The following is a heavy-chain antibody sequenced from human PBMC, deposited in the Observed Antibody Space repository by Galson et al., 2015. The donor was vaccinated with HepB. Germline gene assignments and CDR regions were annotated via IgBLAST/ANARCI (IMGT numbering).Heavy chain of an antibody. V-gene: IGHV3-33*01. Sequence: SLRLSCAASGFTFSTYGMHWVRQAPGKGLEWVSVIWFDGSNKYYADSVKGRFTISRDNAKNTLFLQMNSLRGEDTAIYYCARVKRYKAGFYLGVPFDIWGQGTTVTVSS. CDR3: ARVKRYKAGFYLGVPFDI. CDR2: IWFDGSNK. J-gene: IGHJ3*02. CDR1: GFTFSTYG. D-gene: IGHD3-22*01.